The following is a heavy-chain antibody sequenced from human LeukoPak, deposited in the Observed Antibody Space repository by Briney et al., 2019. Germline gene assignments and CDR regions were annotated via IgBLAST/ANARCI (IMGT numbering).Heavy chain of an antibody. Sequence: SETLSLTCAVYGGSFSGYYWSWIRQPPGKGLEWIGEINHSGSTTYNPSLKSRVTISVETSKNQFSRKLRSVTAADTAVYYCAKSCRRGLTGTTSFDPWGQGTLVTVSS. CDR1: GGSFSGYY. D-gene: IGHD1-7*01. J-gene: IGHJ5*02. CDR2: INHSGST. CDR3: AKSCRRGLTGTTSFDP. V-gene: IGHV4-34*01.